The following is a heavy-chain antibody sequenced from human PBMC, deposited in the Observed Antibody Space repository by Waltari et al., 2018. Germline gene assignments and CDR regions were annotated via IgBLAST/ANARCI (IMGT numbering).Heavy chain of an antibody. CDR3: AREIAVAGTTTPYYYYYMDV. CDR2: IYTSGSP. CDR1: GGSISSYY. V-gene: IGHV4-4*07. D-gene: IGHD6-19*01. Sequence: QVQLQESGPGLVKPSETLSLTCTVSGGSISSYYWSWIRQPAGKGLEWIGRIYTSGSPNYNPSLKSRVTMSVDTSKNQFSLKLSSVTAADTAVYYCAREIAVAGTTTPYYYYYMDVWGKGTTVTVSS. J-gene: IGHJ6*03.